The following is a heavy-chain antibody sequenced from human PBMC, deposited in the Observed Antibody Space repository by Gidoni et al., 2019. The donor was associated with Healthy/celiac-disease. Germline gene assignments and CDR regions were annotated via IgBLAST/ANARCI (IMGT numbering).Heavy chain of an antibody. CDR2: NNHSGST. CDR3: ARGHRSVLRCLEWFSWFDP. V-gene: IGHV4-34*01. J-gene: IGHJ5*01. Sequence: VQLPQWGAGLLKPSETLSLTCPVYGVSFSCYYWSWIRQPPGKGLEWLGANNHSGSTNYNPSLKSRVTISVDTSKNQFSRKLSSETAADTAVYYCARGHRSVLRCLEWFSWFDPWGQGTLVTVSS. D-gene: IGHD3-3*01. CDR1: GVSFSCYY.